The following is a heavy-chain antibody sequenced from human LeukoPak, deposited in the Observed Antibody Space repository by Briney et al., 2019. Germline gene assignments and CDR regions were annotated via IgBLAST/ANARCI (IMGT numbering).Heavy chain of an antibody. J-gene: IGHJ1*01. Sequence: GGSLRLSCAASGFTFSIYAMSWVRQAPGKGLEWVSAISGSGGSTYYADSVKGRFTISRDNSKNTLYLQMNSLRAEDTAVYYCAKDGDSAVASPSPFQHWGQGTLVTVSS. CDR3: AKDGDSAVASPSPFQH. CDR2: ISGSGGST. CDR1: GFTFSIYA. D-gene: IGHD2-21*02. V-gene: IGHV3-23*01.